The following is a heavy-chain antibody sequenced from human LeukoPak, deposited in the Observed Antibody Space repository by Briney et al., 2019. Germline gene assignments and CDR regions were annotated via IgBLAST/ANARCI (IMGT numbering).Heavy chain of an antibody. V-gene: IGHV4-39*01. CDR3: ARSTIAAAVVNWFDP. Sequence: SETLSLTCTVSGGSISSSSYYWGWIRQPPGEGLEWIGSASYGGTTYYKPSLKSRVTISGAMSKNQFFLKLNSVTAADTAVYYCARSTIAAAVVNWFDPWGQGTLVTVSS. D-gene: IGHD6-13*01. CDR2: ASYGGTT. J-gene: IGHJ5*02. CDR1: GGSISSSSYY.